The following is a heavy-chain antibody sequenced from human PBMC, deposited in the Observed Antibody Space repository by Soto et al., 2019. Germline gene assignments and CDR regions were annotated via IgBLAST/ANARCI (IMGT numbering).Heavy chain of an antibody. CDR2: IWYDGSNK. CDR1: GFTFSSYG. J-gene: IGHJ4*02. V-gene: IGHV3-33*01. D-gene: IGHD6-13*01. CDR3: ARDAVGFELVH. Sequence: SLRLSCAASGFTFSSYGMHWVRQAPGKGLEWVAVIWYDGSNKYYADSVKGRFTISRDNSKNTLYLQMNSLRAEDTAVYYCARDAVGFELVHWGQGTLVTVSS.